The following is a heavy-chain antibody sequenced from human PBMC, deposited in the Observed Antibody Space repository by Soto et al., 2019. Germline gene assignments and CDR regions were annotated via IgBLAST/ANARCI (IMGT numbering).Heavy chain of an antibody. J-gene: IGHJ4*02. D-gene: IGHD2-2*01. CDR1: GFTFSTYT. V-gene: IGHV3-23*01. CDR2: INGGGGSP. CDR3: AKARCSTSNCYVPDY. Sequence: EVHLLESGGGLAQPGGSLRLSCAASGFTFSTYTMSWVRRAPGKGLEWVSTINGGGGSPSYADSVQGRFTISRDNPKNTLYLQLNSLTVDDTATYYCAKARCSTSNCYVPDYWGQGALVTVSS.